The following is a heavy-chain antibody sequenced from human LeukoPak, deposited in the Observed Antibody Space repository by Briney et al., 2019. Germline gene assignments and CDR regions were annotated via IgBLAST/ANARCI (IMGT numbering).Heavy chain of an antibody. Sequence: GASVKVSCKASGYTFTNYGIAWVRQAPGQGLEWMGWINPYNGNTGYAQNLQGRVTMTTDTSTSTAYMELRSLRSDDTAVYYCARAFSPGIAEADYFDYWGQGTLVTVSS. D-gene: IGHD6-13*01. CDR2: INPYNGNT. CDR3: ARAFSPGIAEADYFDY. CDR1: GYTFTNYG. V-gene: IGHV1-18*01. J-gene: IGHJ4*02.